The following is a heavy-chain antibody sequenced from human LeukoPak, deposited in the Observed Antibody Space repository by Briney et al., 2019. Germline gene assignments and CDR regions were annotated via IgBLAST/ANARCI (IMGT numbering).Heavy chain of an antibody. D-gene: IGHD4-17*01. J-gene: IGHJ6*02. CDR2: INAGNGNT. V-gene: IGHV1-3*01. CDR3: ARMVTTSLGYYYGMDV. CDR1: GYTFTSYA. Sequence: ASVTVSCKASGYTFTSYAMHWVRQAPGQRLEWMGWINAGNGNTKYSQKFQGRVTITRDTSASTAYMELSSLRSEDTAVYYCARMVTTSLGYYYGMDVWGQGTTVTVSS.